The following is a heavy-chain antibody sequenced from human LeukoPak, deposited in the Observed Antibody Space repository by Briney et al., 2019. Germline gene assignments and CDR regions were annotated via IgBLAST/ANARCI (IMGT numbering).Heavy chain of an antibody. CDR1: GFTFSSYA. Sequence: PPGRSLRLSCAASGFTFSSYAMHWVRQAPGKGLEWVAVISYDGSNKYYADSVKGRFTISRDNSKNTLYLQMNSLRAEDTAVYYCARATMRDDAFDIWGQGTMVTVSS. CDR2: ISYDGSNK. J-gene: IGHJ3*02. V-gene: IGHV3-30-3*01. CDR3: ARATMRDDAFDI.